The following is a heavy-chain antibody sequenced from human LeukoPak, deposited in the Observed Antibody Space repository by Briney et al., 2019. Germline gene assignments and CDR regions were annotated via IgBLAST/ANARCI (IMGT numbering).Heavy chain of an antibody. V-gene: IGHV3-23*01. CDR3: AKGPWFGELLYFQH. CDR1: GFTFSSYA. D-gene: IGHD3-10*01. CDR2: ISGSGGST. Sequence: PGGSLRLSCATSGFTFSSYAMSWVRQAPGKGLEWVSAISGSGGSTYYADSVKGRFTISRDNSKNTLYLQMNSLRAEDTAVYYCAKGPWFGELLYFQHWGQGTLVTVSS. J-gene: IGHJ1*01.